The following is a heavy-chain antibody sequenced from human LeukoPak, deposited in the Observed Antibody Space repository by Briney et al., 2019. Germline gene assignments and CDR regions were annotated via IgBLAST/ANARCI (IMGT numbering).Heavy chain of an antibody. D-gene: IGHD1-26*01. CDR1: GFTFSKTW. CDR2: IKPDGTEK. V-gene: IGHV3-7*01. J-gene: IGHJ4*02. Sequence: PGGFLRLSCAASGFTFSKTWMSWARQAPGKGLECVANIKPDGTEKYYVDSVKGRFTISRDNAKNSLYLQMNSLRAEDTAVYYCASGNSFDYWGQGTLVTVSS. CDR3: ASGNSFDY.